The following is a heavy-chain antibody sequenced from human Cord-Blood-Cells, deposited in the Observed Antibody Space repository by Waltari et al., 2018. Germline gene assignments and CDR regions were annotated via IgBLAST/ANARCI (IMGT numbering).Heavy chain of an antibody. V-gene: IGHV4-4*02. D-gene: IGHD2-15*01. CDR1: GGSISSSNW. CDR2: IYHSGST. CDR3: ARDGGYCSGGSCYFDY. J-gene: IGHJ4*02. Sequence: QVQLQESGPGLVKPSGTLSLTCAVSGGSISSSNWWSWVRQPPGKGLEWIGEIYHSGSTNNNPSLKSRVTISVDKAKNQFSLKLSSVTAADTAVYYCARDGGYCSGGSCYFDYWGQGTLVTVSS.